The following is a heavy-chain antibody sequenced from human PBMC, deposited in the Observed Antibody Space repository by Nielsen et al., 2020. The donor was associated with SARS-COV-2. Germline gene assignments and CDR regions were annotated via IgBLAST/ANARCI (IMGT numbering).Heavy chain of an antibody. J-gene: IGHJ5*02. V-gene: IGHV4-59*01. CDR3: ARDRHSSNLFDP. D-gene: IGHD6-13*01. CDR2: IYYSGDT. Sequence: SETLSLTCSVSGGSISGYYWSWIRQPPGKGLEWIGYIYYSGDTKYNPSLKSRVTISVDMSKNQFSLRLSSVTAADTAVYYCARDRHSSNLFDPWGQGTLVTVSS. CDR1: GGSISGYY.